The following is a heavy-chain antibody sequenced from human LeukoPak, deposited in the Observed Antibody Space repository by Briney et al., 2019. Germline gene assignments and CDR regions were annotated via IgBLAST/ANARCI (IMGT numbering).Heavy chain of an antibody. CDR1: GGSISSSSYY. V-gene: IGHV4-39*01. J-gene: IGHJ3*02. CDR3: ARGLFARTMVRGVIDAFDI. CDR2: IYYSGST. D-gene: IGHD3-10*01. Sequence: SETLSLTCTVSGGSISSSSYYWGWIRQPPGKGLEWIGSIYYSGSTYYNPSLKSRVTISVDTSKNQFSLKLSSVTAADTAVYYCARGLFARTMVRGVIDAFDIWGQGTMVTVSS.